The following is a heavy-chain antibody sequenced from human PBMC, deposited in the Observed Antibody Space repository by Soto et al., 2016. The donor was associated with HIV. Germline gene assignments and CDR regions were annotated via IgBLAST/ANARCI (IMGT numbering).Heavy chain of an antibody. D-gene: IGHD4-4*01. CDR3: ARDPGRDDYIRWFDF. J-gene: IGHJ5*01. CDR2: ITSGSTYI. Sequence: EVQLVESGGGLVKPGGSLRLSCAASGFTFSNYSMNWVRQAPGKGLEWVSSITSGSTYIYYADSVKGRFTISRDNAKNSLSLQINSLRAEDTAVYYCARDPGRDDYIRWFDFVGPGNPGHRLL. V-gene: IGHV3-21*01. CDR1: GFTFSNYS.